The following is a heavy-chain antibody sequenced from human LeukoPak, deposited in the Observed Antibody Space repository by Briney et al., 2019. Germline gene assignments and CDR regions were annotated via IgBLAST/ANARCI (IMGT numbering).Heavy chain of an antibody. D-gene: IGHD5-18*01. CDR3: AIYTAMAYYFDY. V-gene: IGHV4-30-4*01. CDR1: GGSISSGDYY. Sequence: PSETLSLTCTVSGGSISSGDYYWSWIRQPPGKGLEWIGYIYYSGSTYYNPSLKSRVTTSVDTSKNQFSLKLSSVTAADTAVYYCAIYTAMAYYFDYWGQGTLVTVSS. CDR2: IYYSGST. J-gene: IGHJ4*02.